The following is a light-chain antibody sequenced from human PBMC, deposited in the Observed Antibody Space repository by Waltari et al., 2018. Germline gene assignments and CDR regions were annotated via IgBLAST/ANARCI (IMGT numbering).Light chain of an antibody. J-gene: IGLJ3*02. CDR2: EVS. CDR1: SRDVGGYNY. Sequence: QSALTPPASVSGSPGQSITISCTGTSRDVGGYNYVSWYQQHPGKAPKLMIYEVSNRPSGVSNRFSGSKSGNTASLTISGLQAEDEADYYCSSYTSSSPWVFGGGTKLTVL. CDR3: SSYTSSSPWV. V-gene: IGLV2-14*01.